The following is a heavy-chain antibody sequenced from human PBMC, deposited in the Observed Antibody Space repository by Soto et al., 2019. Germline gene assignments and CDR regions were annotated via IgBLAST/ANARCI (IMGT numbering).Heavy chain of an antibody. Sequence: GASVKVSCKASGGTFSSYTISWVRRAPGQGLEWMGRIIPILGIANYAQKFQGRVTITADKSTSTAYMELSSLRSEDTAVYYCAGLNFDLLTGKYAFDIWGQGTMVTVSS. CDR1: GGTFSSYT. D-gene: IGHD3-9*01. CDR2: IIPILGIA. V-gene: IGHV1-69*02. J-gene: IGHJ3*02. CDR3: AGLNFDLLTGKYAFDI.